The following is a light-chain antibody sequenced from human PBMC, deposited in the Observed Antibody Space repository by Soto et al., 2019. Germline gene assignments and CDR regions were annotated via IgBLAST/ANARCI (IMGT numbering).Light chain of an antibody. Sequence: QSVLTQPASVSGSPGQSITISCTGITDDIRSYKLVSWYQQYPGKAPKLIIYEVSNRPSGVSNRFSGSKSGNTASLTISGLQAEDEADYYCSSFTSSRPYVFGTGTKVTVL. CDR3: SSFTSSRPYV. CDR1: TDDIRSYKL. CDR2: EVS. J-gene: IGLJ1*01. V-gene: IGLV2-14*02.